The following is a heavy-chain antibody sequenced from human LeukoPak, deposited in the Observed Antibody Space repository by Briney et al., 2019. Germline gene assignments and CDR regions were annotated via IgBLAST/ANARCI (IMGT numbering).Heavy chain of an antibody. D-gene: IGHD2-15*01. CDR1: GGSISSGGYS. V-gene: IGHV4-30-2*01. J-gene: IGHJ3*02. CDR2: IYHSGST. Sequence: PSETLSLTCAVSGGSISSGGYSWSWIRQPPGKGLERIGYIYHSGSTYYNPSLKSRVTISVDRSKNQFSLKLSSVTAADTAVYYCARASVLVGAFDIWGQGTMVTVSS. CDR3: ARASVLVGAFDI.